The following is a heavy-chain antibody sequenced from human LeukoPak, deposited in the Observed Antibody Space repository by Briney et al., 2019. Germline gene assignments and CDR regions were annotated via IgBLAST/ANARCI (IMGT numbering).Heavy chain of an antibody. Sequence: GGSLRLSCAASGFTFSSYWMSWVRQAPGKGLEWVANIKQDGSEKYYVGSVKGRFTISRDNAKNSLYLQMNSLRAEDTAVYYCAREPAEMGDYYFDYWGQGTLVTVSS. J-gene: IGHJ4*02. V-gene: IGHV3-7*01. CDR1: GFTFSSYW. CDR3: AREPAEMGDYYFDY. D-gene: IGHD3-16*01. CDR2: IKQDGSEK.